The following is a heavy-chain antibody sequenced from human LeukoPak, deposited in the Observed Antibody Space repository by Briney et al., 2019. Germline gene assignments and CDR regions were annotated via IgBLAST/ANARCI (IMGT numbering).Heavy chain of an antibody. Sequence: SSETLSLTCAVYGGSFSGYYWSWIRQPPGKGLEWIGEINHSGSTNYNPSLKSRVTISVDTSKNQFSLKLSSVTAADTAVYYCARRSGSYYRYNFDYWGQGTLVTVSS. V-gene: IGHV4-34*01. CDR2: INHSGST. J-gene: IGHJ4*02. CDR3: ARRSGSYYRYNFDY. CDR1: GGSFSGYY. D-gene: IGHD1-26*01.